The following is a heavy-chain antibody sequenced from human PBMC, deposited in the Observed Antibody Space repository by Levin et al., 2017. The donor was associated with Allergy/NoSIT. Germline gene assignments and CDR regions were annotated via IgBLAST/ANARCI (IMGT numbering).Heavy chain of an antibody. CDR1: GFTFSPYS. CDR3: ARCYDYVWGYYFDY. Sequence: GESLKISCAASGFTFSPYSMNWVRQAPGKGLEWVSYISSSSSTIYYGDSVKGRFTISRDNAKNSLYLQMNSLRDEDTAVYYCARCYDYVWGYYFDYWGQGTLVTVSS. D-gene: IGHD3-16*01. J-gene: IGHJ4*02. V-gene: IGHV3-48*02. CDR2: ISSSSSTI.